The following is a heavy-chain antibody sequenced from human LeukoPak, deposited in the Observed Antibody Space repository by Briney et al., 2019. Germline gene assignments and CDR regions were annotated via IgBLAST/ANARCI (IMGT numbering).Heavy chain of an antibody. CDR3: ASSGGYSSGWGLGY. CDR2: ITPLFGTA. J-gene: IGHJ4*02. Sequence: SVKVSCKASGGTFSKYTISWVRQRPGQGLEWMGGITPLFGTANYAQKFQGRVTITADESTSTAYMELSSLRSEDTAVYYCASSGGYSSGWGLGYWGQGTLVTVSS. V-gene: IGHV1-69*13. D-gene: IGHD6-19*01. CDR1: GGTFSKYT.